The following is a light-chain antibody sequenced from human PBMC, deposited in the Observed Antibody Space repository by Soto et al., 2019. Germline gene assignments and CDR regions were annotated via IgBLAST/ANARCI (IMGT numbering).Light chain of an antibody. CDR3: QHFGSSPPVT. CDR2: GAS. Sequence: EIVLTQSPGTLSLSPGESATLSCRASQSVSGSYVAWYQQRPGLAPRLLVYGASRRATGIPDRFRGSGSWTEFTLTISGLEAEDFAVYFCQHFGSSPPVTFGQGTRLDIK. CDR1: QSVSGSY. V-gene: IGKV3-20*01. J-gene: IGKJ5*01.